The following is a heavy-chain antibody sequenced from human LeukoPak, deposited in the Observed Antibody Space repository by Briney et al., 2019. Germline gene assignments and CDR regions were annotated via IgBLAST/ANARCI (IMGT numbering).Heavy chain of an antibody. CDR3: AKAAQGAFDI. V-gene: IGHV3-21*04. CDR2: ISSSSYI. J-gene: IGHJ3*02. CDR1: GFTFSSYS. Sequence: GGSLRLSCAASGFTFSSYSMNWVRQAPGKGLEWVSSISSSSYIYYADSVKGRFTISRDNSKNTLYLQMNSLRAEDTAVYYCAKAAQGAFDIWGQGTMVTVSS.